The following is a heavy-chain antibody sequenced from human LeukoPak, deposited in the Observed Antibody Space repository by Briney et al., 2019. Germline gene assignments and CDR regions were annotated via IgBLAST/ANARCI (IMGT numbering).Heavy chain of an antibody. CDR1: GGSISSYY. V-gene: IGHV4-59*12. CDR3: ARDYQGGYGDKTVDY. D-gene: IGHD5-18*01. Sequence: SETLSLTCTVSGGSISSYYWSWIRQPPGKGLEWIGYIYYSGSTNYKPSLKSPVTISVDTSKNQFSLKLISVTAADTDVYYCARDYQGGYGDKTVDYWGQGTLVTVSS. CDR2: IYYSGST. J-gene: IGHJ4*02.